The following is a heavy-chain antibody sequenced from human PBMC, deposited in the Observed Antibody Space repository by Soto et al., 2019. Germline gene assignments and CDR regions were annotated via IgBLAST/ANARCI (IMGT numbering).Heavy chain of an antibody. CDR3: ASSGSDTAMPHYYYYGMDV. Sequence: EGSLKISGNGSGYSLTSYWIGWVRQMPWKGLEWMGIIYPGDSDTRYSPSFQGQVTISADKSISTAYLQWSSLKASDTAMYYCASSGSDTAMPHYYYYGMDVWGQGTTVTVSS. CDR1: GYSLTSYW. CDR2: IYPGDSDT. V-gene: IGHV5-51*01. D-gene: IGHD5-18*01. J-gene: IGHJ6*02.